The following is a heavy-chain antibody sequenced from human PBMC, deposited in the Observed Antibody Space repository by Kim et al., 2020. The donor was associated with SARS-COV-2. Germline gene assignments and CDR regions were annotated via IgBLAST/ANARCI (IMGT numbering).Heavy chain of an antibody. CDR2: INHSGST. Sequence: SETLSLTCAVYGGSFSGYYWSWIRQPPGKGLEWIGEINHSGSTNYNPSLKSRVTISVDTSKNQFSLKLSSVTAADTAVYYCARDRRPIIAVAGALNYYYGMDVWGQGTTVTVSS. CDR3: ARDRRPIIAVAGALNYYYGMDV. CDR1: GGSFSGYY. J-gene: IGHJ6*02. D-gene: IGHD6-19*01. V-gene: IGHV4-34*01.